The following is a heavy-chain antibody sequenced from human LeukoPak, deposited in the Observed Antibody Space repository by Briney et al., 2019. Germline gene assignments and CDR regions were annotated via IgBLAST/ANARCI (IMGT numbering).Heavy chain of an antibody. D-gene: IGHD3-10*01. Sequence: SETLSLTCSVSGDSISSSNCYWGWIRQPPGKGLEWIGSIYFSGGTYYNASLKSRVTISVDTSKNQFSLKLSSVTAADTAVYYCARTGELWFGELSLNPLDYWGQGTLVTVSS. J-gene: IGHJ4*02. CDR3: ARTGELWFGELSLNPLDY. CDR2: IYFSGGT. CDR1: GDSISSSNCY. V-gene: IGHV4-39*01.